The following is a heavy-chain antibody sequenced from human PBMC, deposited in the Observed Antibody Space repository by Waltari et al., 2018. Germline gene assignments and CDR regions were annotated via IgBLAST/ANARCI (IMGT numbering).Heavy chain of an antibody. J-gene: IGHJ4*02. CDR1: GVNFTLFG. Sequence: QVHLVESGGGVVQLGGSLRLACAAAGVNFTLFGMYWVRQAPGKGLDWVSFISYDGSNENYADSVKGRFTMSRDNSKKMLYVQMNNLRAEDSAVYYCVKGNEIDYWGQGTLVTVSS. D-gene: IGHD1-1*01. V-gene: IGHV3-30*02. CDR2: ISYDGSNE. CDR3: VKGNEIDY.